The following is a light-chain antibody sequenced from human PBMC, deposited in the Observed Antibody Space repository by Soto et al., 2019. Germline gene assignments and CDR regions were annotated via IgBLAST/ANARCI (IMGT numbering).Light chain of an antibody. CDR2: QDA. V-gene: IGLV3-1*01. CDR1: KLGNKY. CDR3: ATFDSNAVV. Sequence: SYELTQPPSVSVSPGQTASVTCSGNKLGNKYVSWYQQQPGQSPVVVIHQDAKRPSGIPERFSGSNSGNTATLTISGTQALDEADYYCATFDSNAVVFGGGTKLT. J-gene: IGLJ2*01.